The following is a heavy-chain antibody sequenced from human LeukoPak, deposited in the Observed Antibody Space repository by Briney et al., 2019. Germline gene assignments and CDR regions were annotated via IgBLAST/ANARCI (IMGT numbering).Heavy chain of an antibody. CDR3: ARLHWESGGIYFYYYMDV. J-gene: IGHJ6*03. D-gene: IGHD3-16*01. CDR2: MNPNNGNT. V-gene: IGHV1-8*01. Sequence: ASVKVSCKASGYTFTSSDINWVRQAPGQGHEWMASMNPNNGNTAYARKFQGRVTMTRNTSIGTAYLELSALRSEDTAVYYCARLHWESGGIYFYYYMDVWGKGTTVTVSS. CDR1: GYTFTSSD.